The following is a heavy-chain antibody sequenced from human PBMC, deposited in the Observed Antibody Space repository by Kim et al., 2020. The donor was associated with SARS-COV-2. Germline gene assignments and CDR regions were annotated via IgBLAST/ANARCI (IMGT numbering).Heavy chain of an antibody. J-gene: IGHJ4*02. CDR3: ARDTIFGVVIMFREGGIDY. D-gene: IGHD3-3*01. V-gene: IGHV3-11*06. Sequence: ARFTISRDNAKHSLYLQMNSLRAEDTAVYYCARDTIFGVVIMFREGGIDYWGQGTLVTVSS.